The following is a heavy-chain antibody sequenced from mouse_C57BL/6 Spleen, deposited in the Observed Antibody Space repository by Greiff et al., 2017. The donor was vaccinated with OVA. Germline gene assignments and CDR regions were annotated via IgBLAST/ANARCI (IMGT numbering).Heavy chain of an antibody. Sequence: QVQLQQSGAELVKPGASVKISCKASGYAFSSYWMNWVKQRPGKGLEWIGQIYPGDGDTNYNGKFKGKATLTADKSSSTAYMQLSSLTSEDSAVYVCARDPYYSGSRHFDDWGQGTTLTVSS. D-gene: IGHD1-1*01. V-gene: IGHV1-80*01. CDR2: IYPGDGDT. J-gene: IGHJ2*01. CDR1: GYAFSSYW. CDR3: ARDPYYSGSRHFDD.